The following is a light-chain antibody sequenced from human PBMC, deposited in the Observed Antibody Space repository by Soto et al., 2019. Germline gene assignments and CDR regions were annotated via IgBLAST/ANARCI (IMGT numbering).Light chain of an antibody. V-gene: IGKV1-12*01. CDR3: LQVKSFPRT. Sequence: DIQMTQSPSSVSASGGDTATITCRASQDINSRLAWFQQKPGGGPKYLIQAASILQSGFPSRFTGSASGTDFTLTINILQPEDFATYYCLQVKSFPRTFGQGTKVDIK. CDR2: AAS. J-gene: IGKJ1*01. CDR1: QDINSR.